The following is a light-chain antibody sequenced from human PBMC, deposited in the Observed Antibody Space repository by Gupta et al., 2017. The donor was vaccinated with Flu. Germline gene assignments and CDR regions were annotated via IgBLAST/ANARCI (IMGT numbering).Light chain of an antibody. CDR1: QSFLYSSNNKNY. V-gene: IGKV4-1*01. Sequence: DIVMTQSPDSLAVSLGERATINCKSSQSFLYSSNNKNYLAWYQQKPGQPPKLLIYWASTRESGVPDRFSGSGSGTDFTLTISSLQAEDVAVYYCQQYYSTPLRTFGQGTKVEIK. CDR2: WAS. J-gene: IGKJ1*01. CDR3: QQYYSTPLRT.